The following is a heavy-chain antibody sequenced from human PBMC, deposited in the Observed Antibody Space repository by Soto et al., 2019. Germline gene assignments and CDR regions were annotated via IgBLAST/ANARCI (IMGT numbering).Heavy chain of an antibody. V-gene: IGHV4-34*01. D-gene: IGHD3-16*01. CDR3: ARVVGGGWRVRLYYYYGMEV. J-gene: IGHJ6*01. CDR1: GGSFSGYY. Sequence: SATLSLTCAGSGGSFSGYYWSWIRQPPGKGLEWIGEINHSGSTNYNPSLKSRVTISVDTSKNQFSLKLSSVTAADTAVYYCARVVGGGWRVRLYYYYGMEVWGKGISVSVS. CDR2: INHSGST.